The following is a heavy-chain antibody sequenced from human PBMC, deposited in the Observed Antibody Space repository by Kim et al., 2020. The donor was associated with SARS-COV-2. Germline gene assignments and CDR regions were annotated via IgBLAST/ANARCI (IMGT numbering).Heavy chain of an antibody. V-gene: IGHV3-53*01. D-gene: IGHD2-15*01. Sequence: GGSLRLSCAASGFTVSSNYMSWVRQAPGKGLEWVSVIYSGGSTYYADSVKGRFTISRDNSKNTLYLQMNSLRAEDTAVYYCARDYCSGGSCTDAFDIWGQGTMVTVSS. CDR2: IYSGGST. CDR1: GFTVSSNY. J-gene: IGHJ3*02. CDR3: ARDYCSGGSCTDAFDI.